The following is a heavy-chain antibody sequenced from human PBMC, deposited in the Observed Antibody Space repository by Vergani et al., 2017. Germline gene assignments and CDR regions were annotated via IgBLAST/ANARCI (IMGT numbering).Heavy chain of an antibody. Sequence: QVQLVQSGAEVKKPGSSVKVSCKASGGTFSSYAISWVRPAPGQGLEWMGGIIPIFGTANYAQKFQGRVTITADESTSTAYMELSSLRSEDTAVYYCARGGYCSGGSCYSRWWYSDLWGRGTLVTVSS. CDR2: IIPIFGTA. V-gene: IGHV1-69*01. CDR1: GGTFSSYA. J-gene: IGHJ2*01. CDR3: ARGGYCSGGSCYSRWWYSDL. D-gene: IGHD2-15*01.